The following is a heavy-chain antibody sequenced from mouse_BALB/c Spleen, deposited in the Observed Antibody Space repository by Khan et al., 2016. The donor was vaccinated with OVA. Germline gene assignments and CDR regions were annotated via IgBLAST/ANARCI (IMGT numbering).Heavy chain of an antibody. CDR1: GYSIASDYA. J-gene: IGHJ2*01. CDR2: ISYSGNT. D-gene: IGHD1-1*01. CDR3: AGVYAGGFDY. Sequence: EVQLQESGPGLVKPSQSLSLTCTVTGYSIASDYAWNWIRQFPGNKLEWMGFISYSGNTNYNPSLKSRISITRDTSKNQFFLQFNFVTSEDTATYYCAGVYAGGFDYWGQGTTLTVSS. V-gene: IGHV3-2*02.